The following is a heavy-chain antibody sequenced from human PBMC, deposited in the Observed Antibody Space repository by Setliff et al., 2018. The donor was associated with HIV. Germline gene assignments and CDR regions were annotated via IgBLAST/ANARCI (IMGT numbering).Heavy chain of an antibody. CDR3: ARYNSIWKNLDY. J-gene: IGHJ4*02. V-gene: IGHV4-38-2*01. CDR2: IYHSGST. CDR1: GFSISSGHY. D-gene: IGHD1-20*01. Sequence: PSETLSLTCAVSGFSISSGHYWGWIRQPPGKGLEWMGSIYHSGSTYHNPSLQSRVTISVHTSKNQFSLKLSSVTAADTAVYYCARYNSIWKNLDYWGQGNLVTVS.